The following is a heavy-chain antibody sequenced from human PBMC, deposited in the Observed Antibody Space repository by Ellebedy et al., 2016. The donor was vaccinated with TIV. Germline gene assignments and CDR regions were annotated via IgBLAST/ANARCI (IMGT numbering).Heavy chain of an antibody. Sequence: MPSETLSLTCTDSDSSISSARYWGWIRQSPGKGLEWIGTVYQSGTAWYNPSLKSRVTVSVDTSKNQFSLKLSSVTAADTAVYYCARFRDGSNCFDYWGQGILVTVSS. V-gene: IGHV4-38-2*02. D-gene: IGHD5-24*01. CDR1: DSSISSARY. CDR3: ARFRDGSNCFDY. J-gene: IGHJ4*02. CDR2: VYQSGTA.